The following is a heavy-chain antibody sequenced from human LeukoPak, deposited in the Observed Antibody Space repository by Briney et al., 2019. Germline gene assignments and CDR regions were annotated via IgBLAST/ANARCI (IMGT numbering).Heavy chain of an antibody. D-gene: IGHD3-22*01. CDR2: IYYSGST. CDR1: GGSISSGDYY. J-gene: IGHJ4*02. V-gene: IGHV4-39*01. Sequence: SETLSLTCTVSGGSISSGDYYWGWIRQPPGKGLEWIGSIYYSGSTYYNPSLKSRVTISVDTSKNQFSLKLSSVTAADTAVYYCAITNYYDSSGYYYGRGNYFDYWGQGTLVTVSS. CDR3: AITNYYDSSGYYYGRGNYFDY.